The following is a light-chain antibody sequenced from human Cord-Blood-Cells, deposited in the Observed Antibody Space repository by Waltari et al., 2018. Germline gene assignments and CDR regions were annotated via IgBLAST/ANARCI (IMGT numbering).Light chain of an antibody. CDR2: EVS. V-gene: IGLV2-14*01. J-gene: IGLJ1*01. Sequence: QSALTQPASVSGSPGQSITISCTGTSRDGGGYNYVSWYQQHPGKAPKLMIYEVSKRPSGVSNRFSGSKSGNAAALTISGLQAEDEADYYCSSYTSSSPNYVCGTGTKVTVL. CDR1: SRDGGGYNY. CDR3: SSYTSSSPNYV.